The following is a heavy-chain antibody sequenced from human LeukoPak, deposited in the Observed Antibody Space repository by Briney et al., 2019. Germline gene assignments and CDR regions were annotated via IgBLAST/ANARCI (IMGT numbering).Heavy chain of an antibody. CDR1: GFTFSSYA. V-gene: IGHV3-23*01. D-gene: IGHD2-2*01. Sequence: QPGGSLRLSCAASGFTFSSYAMSWVRQAPGKGLEWVSAISGSGGSTYYADSVKGRFTISRDNSKNTLYLQMNSLRAEDTAVYYCAKDRVVVPAAILYFDYWGQGTLVTVSS. J-gene: IGHJ4*02. CDR3: AKDRVVVPAAILYFDY. CDR2: ISGSGGST.